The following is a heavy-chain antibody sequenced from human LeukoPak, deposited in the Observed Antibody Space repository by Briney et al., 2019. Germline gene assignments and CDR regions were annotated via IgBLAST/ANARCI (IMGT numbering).Heavy chain of an antibody. CDR1: GFTFSSYA. D-gene: IGHD3-22*01. V-gene: IGHV3-23*01. J-gene: IGHJ4*02. CDR2: ISGSSDST. CDR3: ARHQYYYDSSGYSD. Sequence: PGGSLRLSCTASGFTFSSYAMSWVRQAPGKGLEWVSSISGSSDSTYYADFVEGRFTISRDTSKNTLYLQMNSLRAEDTAVYYCARHQYYYDSSGYSDWGQGTLVTVSS.